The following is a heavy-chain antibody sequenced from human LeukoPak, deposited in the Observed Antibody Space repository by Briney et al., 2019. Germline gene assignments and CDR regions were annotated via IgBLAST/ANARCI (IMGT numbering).Heavy chain of an antibody. CDR3: ARGYYYDSSGYYYPYDY. CDR1: GYTFTGYY. CDR2: INPNSGGT. D-gene: IGHD3-22*01. V-gene: IGHV1-2*02. J-gene: IGHJ4*02. Sequence: GASVKVSCKASGYTFTGYYMHWVRQAPGQGLEWMGWINPNSGGTNYAQKFQGGVTMTRDTSISTAYMELSRLRSDDTAVYYCARGYYYDSSGYYYPYDYWGQGTLVTVSS.